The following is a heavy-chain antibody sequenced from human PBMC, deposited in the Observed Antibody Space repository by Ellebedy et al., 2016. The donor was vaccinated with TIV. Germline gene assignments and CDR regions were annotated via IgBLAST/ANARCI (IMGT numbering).Heavy chain of an antibody. CDR2: LSGYNGHT. CDR3: AREGIAVAGPLDY. J-gene: IGHJ4*02. Sequence: AASVKVSCKTSGYTFSNYGISWVRQAPGQGLEWMGWLSGYNGHTNYAQRFQDRVTLTADTSTSTVYMEMRSLRSDDTALYYCAREGIAVAGPLDYWGQGTLLIVSS. V-gene: IGHV1-18*04. CDR1: GYTFSNYG. D-gene: IGHD6-19*01.